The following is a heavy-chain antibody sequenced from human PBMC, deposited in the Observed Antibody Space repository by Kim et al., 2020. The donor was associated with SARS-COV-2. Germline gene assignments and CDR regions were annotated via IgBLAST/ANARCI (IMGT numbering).Heavy chain of an antibody. V-gene: IGHV3-21*01. CDR3: ARDYYGDWYFDY. Sequence: GGSLRLSCAASGFTFTSYSMNWVRQAPGKGLEWVSSITSSSNYTYYADSVKGRFTISRDNSKNSLYLQMNSLRAEDTAVYYCARDYYGDWYFDYWGEGNL. J-gene: IGHJ4*02. CDR2: ITSSSNYT. D-gene: IGHD4-17*01. CDR1: GFTFTSYS.